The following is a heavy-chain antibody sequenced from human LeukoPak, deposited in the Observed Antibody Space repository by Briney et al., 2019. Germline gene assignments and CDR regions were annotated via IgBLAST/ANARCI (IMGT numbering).Heavy chain of an antibody. CDR3: ATDQNWNYAVRY. Sequence: GASVKVSCKVSGYTLTELSMHWVRQAPGKGLEWMGGFDPEDGETIYAQKFQGRVTMTEDTSTDTAYMELSSLRSEDTAVYYCATDQNWNYAVRYWGQGTLVTVSS. J-gene: IGHJ4*02. CDR1: GYTLTELS. D-gene: IGHD1-7*01. V-gene: IGHV1-24*01. CDR2: FDPEDGET.